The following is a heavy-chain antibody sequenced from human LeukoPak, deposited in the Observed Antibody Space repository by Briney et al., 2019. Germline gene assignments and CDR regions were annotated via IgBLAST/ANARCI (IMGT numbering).Heavy chain of an antibody. Sequence: SETLSLTCTVSGGSISSYYWSWIRQPPGKGLEWIGYIYYSGSTNYNPSLKSRVTISVDTSKNQSSLKLSSVTAADTAVYYCARGLSGYDPFDYWGQGTLVTVSS. CDR1: GGSISSYY. CDR3: ARGLSGYDPFDY. D-gene: IGHD5-12*01. J-gene: IGHJ4*02. CDR2: IYYSGST. V-gene: IGHV4-59*01.